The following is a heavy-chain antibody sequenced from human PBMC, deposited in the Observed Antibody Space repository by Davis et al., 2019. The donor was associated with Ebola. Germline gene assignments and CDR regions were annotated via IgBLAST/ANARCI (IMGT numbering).Heavy chain of an antibody. V-gene: IGHV1-69*13. J-gene: IGHJ3*02. Sequence: SVKVSCKASGGTFSTYTFTWVRQAPGQGLEWMGGIIPTFGAPTYAQRFQGRVTITADESTRTAYMELSSLTSEDTAVYYCTKGSPREVATGSGFDIWGQGTIVTVS. CDR1: GGTFSTYT. D-gene: IGHD1-1*01. CDR3: TKGSPREVATGSGFDI. CDR2: IIPTFGAP.